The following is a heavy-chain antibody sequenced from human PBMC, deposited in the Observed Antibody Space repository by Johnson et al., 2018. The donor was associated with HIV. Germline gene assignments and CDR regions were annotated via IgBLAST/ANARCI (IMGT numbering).Heavy chain of an antibody. J-gene: IGHJ3*02. Sequence: VQLVESGGGVVQPGGSLRLSCAASGFTFSSYWMSWVRQAPGKGLEWVANIKKDGSEKYYVASVKGRFTISRDNAKNSLYLQMNSLRAEDTALYYCAKDIEWELQNDAFDIWGQGTMVTVSS. CDR1: GFTFSSYW. D-gene: IGHD1-26*01. CDR2: IKKDGSEK. CDR3: AKDIEWELQNDAFDI. V-gene: IGHV3-7*03.